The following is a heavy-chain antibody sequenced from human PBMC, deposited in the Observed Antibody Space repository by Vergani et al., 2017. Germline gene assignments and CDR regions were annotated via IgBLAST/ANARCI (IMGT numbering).Heavy chain of an antibody. V-gene: IGHV3-33*06. D-gene: IGHD6-13*01. J-gene: IGHJ4*02. CDR2: IWYDGSNK. CDR3: AKDWAMWQQLAYYFDY. CDR1: GFTFSSYG. Sequence: QVQLVESGGGVVQPGRSLRLSCAASGFTFSSYGMHWVRQAPGKGLEWVAVIWYDGSNKYYADSVKGRFTISRDNSKNTLYLQMNSLRAEDTAVYYCAKDWAMWQQLAYYFDYWGQGTLVTVSS.